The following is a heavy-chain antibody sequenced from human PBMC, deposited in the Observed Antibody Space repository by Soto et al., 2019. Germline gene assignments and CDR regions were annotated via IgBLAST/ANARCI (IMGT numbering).Heavy chain of an antibody. CDR3: ARARGDFWSAYYPRIDY. CDR1: GDSVSSNSAA. Sequence: SQTLSLTCAISGDSVSSNSAAWNWIRQSPSRGLEWLGRTYYRSKWYNDYAVSVKNRITINPDTSKNQFSLQLNSVTPEDTAVYCCARARGDFWSAYYPRIDYWGQGTRVTV. V-gene: IGHV6-1*01. CDR2: TYYRSKWYN. J-gene: IGHJ4*02. D-gene: IGHD3-3*01.